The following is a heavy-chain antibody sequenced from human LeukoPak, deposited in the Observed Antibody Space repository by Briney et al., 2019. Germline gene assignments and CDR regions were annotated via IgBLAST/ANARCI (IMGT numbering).Heavy chain of an antibody. V-gene: IGHV3-21*04. CDR3: ARYFPGSIVVVPAALDY. CDR1: GFTFSFYS. J-gene: IGHJ4*02. Sequence: GGSLRLSCAASGFTFSFYSMEWVRQAPGKGLEWVSSISSSSSYIHYADSVKGRFTISRDNAKNSLYLQMNSLRAEDTAVYYCARYFPGSIVVVPAALDYWGQGTLVTVSS. CDR2: ISSSSSYI. D-gene: IGHD2-2*01.